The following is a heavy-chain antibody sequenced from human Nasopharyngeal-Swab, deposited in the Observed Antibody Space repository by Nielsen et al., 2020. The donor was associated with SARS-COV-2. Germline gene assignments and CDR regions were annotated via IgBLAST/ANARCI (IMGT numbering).Heavy chain of an antibody. CDR2: ISYDGSNK. CDR3: ARVRGGSYQAAFDI. Sequence: GGSLRLSCAASGFTFSSYAMHWVRQAPGKGLEWVAVISYDGSNKYYADSVKGRFTISRDNSKNTLYLQMNSLRAEDTAVYYCARVRGGSYQAAFDIWGQGTMVTVSS. J-gene: IGHJ3*02. D-gene: IGHD1-26*01. V-gene: IGHV3-30*04. CDR1: GFTFSSYA.